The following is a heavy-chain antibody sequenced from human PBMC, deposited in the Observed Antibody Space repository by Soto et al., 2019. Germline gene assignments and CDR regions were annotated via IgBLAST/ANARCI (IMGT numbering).Heavy chain of an antibody. Sequence: QVQLVQSGAEVKKPGASVKVSCKASGYSFTTSGISWVRQAPGQGLEWLGWINPYNRNTYYAQKIHGRVTMMTDTSTRTAFMELKSLRSDDTAVYYCARINYVTRGYPFDYWGQGTLVTVSS. CDR3: ARINYVTRGYPFDY. D-gene: IGHD3-22*01. CDR2: INPYNRNT. CDR1: GYSFTTSG. J-gene: IGHJ4*02. V-gene: IGHV1-18*01.